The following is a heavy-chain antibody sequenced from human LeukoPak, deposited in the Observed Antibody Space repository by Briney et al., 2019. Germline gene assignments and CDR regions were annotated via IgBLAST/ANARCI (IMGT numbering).Heavy chain of an antibody. CDR3: ARQGRVVVITNTDVHYYYYMDV. J-gene: IGHJ6*03. D-gene: IGHD3-22*01. Sequence: TSETLSLTCAVYGGSFSGYYWSWIRQPPGKGLEWIGEINHSGSTNYNPSLKSRVTISVDTSKNQFSLKLSSVTAADTAVYYCARQGRVVVITNTDVHYYYYMDVWGKGTTVTISS. CDR2: INHSGST. V-gene: IGHV4-34*01. CDR1: GGSFSGYY.